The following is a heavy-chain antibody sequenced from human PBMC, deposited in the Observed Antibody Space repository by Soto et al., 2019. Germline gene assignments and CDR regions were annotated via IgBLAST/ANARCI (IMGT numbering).Heavy chain of an antibody. CDR3: ARVSLGIAAAGMDV. CDR2: INPNSGGT. CDR1: GYTFTGYY. J-gene: IGHJ6*02. V-gene: IGHV1-2*02. D-gene: IGHD6-13*01. Sequence: ASVKVSCKASGYTFTGYYMHWVRQAPGQGLEWMGWINPNSGGTNYAQKFQGRVTMTRDTSISTAYMELSRLRSDDTAVYYCARVSLGIAAAGMDVWGQGTTVTVSS.